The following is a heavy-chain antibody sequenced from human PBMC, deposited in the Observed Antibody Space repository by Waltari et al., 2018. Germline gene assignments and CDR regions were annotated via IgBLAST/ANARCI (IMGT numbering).Heavy chain of an antibody. CDR2: IYYSWCT. D-gene: IGHD2-2*01. Sequence: QLQLQESGPGLVKPSETLSLTCTVSGGSISSSSYYWGWVRQPPGKGLEWIGSIYYSWCTYYNPSLKSRVTISVDTSKNQFSLRVSSVTAADTAVFYCARMVRGYCSSTSCHTDHWGQGTLVTVSS. CDR1: GGSISSSSYY. CDR3: ARMVRGYCSSTSCHTDH. V-gene: IGHV4-39*07. J-gene: IGHJ4*02.